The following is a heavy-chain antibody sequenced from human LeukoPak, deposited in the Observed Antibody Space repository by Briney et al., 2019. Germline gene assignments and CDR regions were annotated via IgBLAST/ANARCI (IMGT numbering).Heavy chain of an antibody. CDR2: IFYTGRS. V-gene: IGHV4-39*07. Sequence: SETLSLTCTVSGGSISSVSYYWGWIRQPPGKGLECIGSIFYTGRSYYNPSLKRRVTISVDTSKNQFSLKLSSVTAADTAVYYCAKILYSSNIDYWGRGTLVTVSS. J-gene: IGHJ4*02. D-gene: IGHD6-19*01. CDR3: AKILYSSNIDY. CDR1: GGSISSVSYY.